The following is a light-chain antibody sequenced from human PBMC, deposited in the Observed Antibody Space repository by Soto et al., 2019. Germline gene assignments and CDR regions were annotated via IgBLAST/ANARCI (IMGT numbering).Light chain of an antibody. CDR1: QSISSW. V-gene: IGKV1-5*03. CDR2: KAS. CDR3: HQYNSYSRYT. J-gene: IGKJ2*01. Sequence: DIQMTQSPSTLSASVGDRVTITCRASQSISSWLAWYQQKPGKAPKLLIYKASSFESGVPSRFSGSGSGTAFTLTISSLQPDDFATYYCHQYNSYSRYTFGQGTKLEIK.